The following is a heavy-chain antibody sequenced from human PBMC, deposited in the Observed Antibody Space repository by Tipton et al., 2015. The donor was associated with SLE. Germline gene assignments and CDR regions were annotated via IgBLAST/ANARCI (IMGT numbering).Heavy chain of an antibody. V-gene: IGHV4-4*07. CDR1: GGSISSYY. Sequence: TLSLTCTVSGGSISSYYWAWIRQPAGKGLEWIGRIYTGGYTKYNPSPKSRVIISADTSKSRFSLKVTSVTAADTAVYYCARAPSFMVRRFTVYHFDSWGQGTRVTVSS. CDR3: ARAPSFMVRRFTVYHFDS. CDR2: IYTGGYT. J-gene: IGHJ4*02. D-gene: IGHD3-10*01.